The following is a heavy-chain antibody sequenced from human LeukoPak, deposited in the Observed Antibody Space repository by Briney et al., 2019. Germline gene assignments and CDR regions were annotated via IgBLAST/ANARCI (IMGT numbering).Heavy chain of an antibody. V-gene: IGHV3-23*01. D-gene: IGHD1-26*01. Sequence: GGSLRLSCAASGFTFTSYAMNWVRQAPGKGLEWVSAISGSGVSTYYADSVKGRFTIPRDNSKNMLYLQMNSLRAEDTAVYYCAKDGPLVGPYYFDYWGQGTLVTVSS. J-gene: IGHJ4*02. CDR2: ISGSGVST. CDR1: GFTFTSYA. CDR3: AKDGPLVGPYYFDY.